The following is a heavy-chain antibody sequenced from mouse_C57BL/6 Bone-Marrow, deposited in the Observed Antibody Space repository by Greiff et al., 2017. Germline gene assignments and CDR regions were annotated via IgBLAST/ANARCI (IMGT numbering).Heavy chain of an antibody. CDR2: IDPEDGDT. J-gene: IGHJ3*01. CDR1: GFNIKDYY. V-gene: IGHV14-2*01. CDR3: ARTGSSPWFAY. D-gene: IGHD1-1*01. Sequence: EVQLQQSGAELVKPGASVKLSCTASGFNIKDYYMHWVKQRTEQGLEWIGRIDPEDGDTKYAPKFQGQATITADTSSNTAYLQLSSLTSEDTAVFFWARTGSSPWFAYWGQGTLVTVSA.